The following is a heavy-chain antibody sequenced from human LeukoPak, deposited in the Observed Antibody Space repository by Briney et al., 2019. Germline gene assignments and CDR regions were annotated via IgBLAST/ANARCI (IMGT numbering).Heavy chain of an antibody. CDR1: GGSFSGYY. J-gene: IGHJ4*02. CDR3: ARGPYYYDSSGQIDY. CDR2: INHSGST. V-gene: IGHV4-34*01. Sequence: SETLSLTCAVYGGSFSGYYWSWIRQPPGKWLEWIGEINHSGSTNYNPSLKSRVTISVDTSKNQFSLKLSSVTAADTAVYYCARGPYYYDSSGQIDYWGQGTLVTVSS. D-gene: IGHD3-22*01.